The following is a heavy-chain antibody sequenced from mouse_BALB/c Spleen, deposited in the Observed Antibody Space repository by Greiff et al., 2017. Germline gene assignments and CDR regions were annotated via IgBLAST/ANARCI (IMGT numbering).Heavy chain of an antibody. V-gene: IGHV14-4*02. CDR3: NALSTMITTGFAY. CDR1: GFNIKDYY. D-gene: IGHD2-4*01. Sequence: EVQVVESGAELVRSGASVKLSCTASGFNIKDYYMHWVKQRPEQGLEWIGWIDPENGDTEYAPKFQGKATMTADTSSNTAYLQLSSLTSEDTAVYYCNALSTMITTGFAYWGQGTLVTVSA. J-gene: IGHJ3*01. CDR2: IDPENGDT.